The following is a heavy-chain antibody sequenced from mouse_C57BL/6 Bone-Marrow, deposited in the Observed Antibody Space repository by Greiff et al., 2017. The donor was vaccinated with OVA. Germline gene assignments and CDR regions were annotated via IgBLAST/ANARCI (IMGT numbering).Heavy chain of an antibody. CDR2: IHPNSGST. D-gene: IGHD1-1*01. J-gene: IGHJ4*01. V-gene: IGHV1-64*01. Sequence: VQLQQPGAELVKPGASVKLSCKASGYTFTSYWMHWVKQRPGQGLEWIGMIHPNSGSTNYNEKFKSKATLTVDKSSSTAYMQLSSLTSEDSAVYYCGRYYYGSSYDYYAMDYWGQGTSVTVSS. CDR1: GYTFTSYW. CDR3: GRYYYGSSYDYYAMDY.